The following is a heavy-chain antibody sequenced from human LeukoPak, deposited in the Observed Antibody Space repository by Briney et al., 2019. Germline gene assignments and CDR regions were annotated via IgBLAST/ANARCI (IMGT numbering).Heavy chain of an antibody. J-gene: IGHJ4*02. Sequence: GGSLRLSCAASGFTFSSYEMNWVRQAPGKGLEWVSYISSSGSTIYYADSGKGRFTISRDNAKNSLYLQMNSLRAEDTAVYYCARGRKGLERRPFDYWGQGTLVTVSS. V-gene: IGHV3-48*03. CDR1: GFTFSSYE. CDR2: ISSSGSTI. D-gene: IGHD1-1*01. CDR3: ARGRKGLERRPFDY.